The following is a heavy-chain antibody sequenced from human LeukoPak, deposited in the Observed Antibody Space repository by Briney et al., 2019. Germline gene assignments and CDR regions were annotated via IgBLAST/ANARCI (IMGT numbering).Heavy chain of an antibody. D-gene: IGHD3-3*01. CDR2: IRGDGSNT. CDR1: GFTFSSYG. J-gene: IGHJ6*03. Sequence: GGSLRLSCAASGFTFSSYGMHWVRQAPGKGLEWVAFIRGDGSNTYYADSVKGRFTISRDNSSNTLYLQMTSQRREDKAGNYCARDWSNQGNYYCMDVWGKGTTVTISS. CDR3: ARDWSNQGNYYCMDV. V-gene: IGHV3-30*02.